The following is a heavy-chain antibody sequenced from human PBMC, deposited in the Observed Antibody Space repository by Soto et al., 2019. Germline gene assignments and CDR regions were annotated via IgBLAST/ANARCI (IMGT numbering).Heavy chain of an antibody. Sequence: EVQLVESGGDLVKPGGSLRLSCIVSGLKFSDTWMSWVRQVPGKGLEWVGRIKSVGSGATRDYAAPVRGRFTISRDDAKNTVYLQMDSLKTEDTAMYYCCWCGSINYYFNQWGQGTLVTVSS. V-gene: IGHV3-15*01. J-gene: IGHJ4*02. D-gene: IGHD2-8*01. CDR2: IKSVGSGATR. CDR3: CWCGSINYYFNQ. CDR1: GLKFSDTW.